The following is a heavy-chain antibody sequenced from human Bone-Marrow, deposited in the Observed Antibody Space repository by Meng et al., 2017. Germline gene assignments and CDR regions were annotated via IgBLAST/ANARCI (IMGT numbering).Heavy chain of an antibody. J-gene: IGHJ5*02. CDR1: GGSISSGGNY. CDR2: IYYSGNT. CDR3: ARGSTNWFDP. Sequence: QVQLQESGPGLVKPSQTLSLTCTVSGGSISSGGNYWSWIRQHSGKGLEWIGYIYYSGNTYYNPSLKSLVNISVDTSKNQFSLKVSSVTAADTVVYYCARGSTNWFDPWGQGILVTVSS. V-gene: IGHV4-31*01.